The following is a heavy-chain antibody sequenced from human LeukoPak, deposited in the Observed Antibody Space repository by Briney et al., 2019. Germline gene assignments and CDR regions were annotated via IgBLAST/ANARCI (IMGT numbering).Heavy chain of an antibody. Sequence: GESLKITCKGSGYSFTSYWIGWVRQMPGKGLEWMGIIYPGDSDTRYSPSFQGQVTISADKSISTAYLQWSSLRASDTAIYYCASSAYSSGWYGAHSDYWGKGTLVTVSS. J-gene: IGHJ4*02. CDR2: IYPGDSDT. D-gene: IGHD6-19*01. CDR3: ASSAYSSGWYGAHSDY. CDR1: GYSFTSYW. V-gene: IGHV5-51*01.